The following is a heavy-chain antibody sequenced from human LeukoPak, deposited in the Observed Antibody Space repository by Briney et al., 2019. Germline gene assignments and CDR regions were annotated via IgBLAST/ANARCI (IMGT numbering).Heavy chain of an antibody. CDR1: GYTFTYRY. D-gene: IGHD3-16*02. CDR2: ITPFNGNT. Sequence: ASVKVSCKASGYTFTYRYLHWVRQAPGQALEWMGWITPFNGNTNYAQKFQDRVTITRDRSMSTAYMELSSLRPEDTAMYYCAEGELSYSFDYWGQGTLVTVSS. J-gene: IGHJ4*02. V-gene: IGHV1-45*02. CDR3: AEGELSYSFDY.